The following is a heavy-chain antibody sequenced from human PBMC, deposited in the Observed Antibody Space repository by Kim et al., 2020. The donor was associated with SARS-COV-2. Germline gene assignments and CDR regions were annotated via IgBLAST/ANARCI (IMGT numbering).Heavy chain of an antibody. Sequence: YHPSIKSRVTMSVDTSKNQFSLNLRSLTAADTAVYYCARVDSAMVPDYWGQGTLVTVSS. J-gene: IGHJ4*02. CDR3: ARVDSAMVPDY. D-gene: IGHD5-18*01. V-gene: IGHV4-30-2*05.